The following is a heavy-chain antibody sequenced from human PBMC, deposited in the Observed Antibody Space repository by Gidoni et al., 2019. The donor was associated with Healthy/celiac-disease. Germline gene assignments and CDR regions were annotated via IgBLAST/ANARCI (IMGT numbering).Heavy chain of an antibody. CDR1: GFPFRSYG. J-gene: IGHJ4*02. CDR3: AKDGRKFWSGTYYFDY. V-gene: IGHV3-30*18. Sequence: QVQLVESGGGVVQPGRSLRLSCAASGFPFRSYGMHWVRQAPGKGLEWVAVISYDGSNKYYADSVKGRFTISRDNSKNTLYLQMNSLRAEDTAVYYCAKDGRKFWSGTYYFDYWGQGTLVTVSS. D-gene: IGHD3-3*01. CDR2: ISYDGSNK.